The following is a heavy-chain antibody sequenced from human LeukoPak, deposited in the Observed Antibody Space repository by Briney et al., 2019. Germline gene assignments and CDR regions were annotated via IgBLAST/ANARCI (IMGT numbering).Heavy chain of an antibody. CDR2: IYYSGST. Sequence: SETLSLTCTVSGGSISSSSYYWGWIRHPPGKGLEWIGSIYYSGSTYYNPSLKSRVTISVDTSKNQFSLKLSSVTAADTAVYYCARHGSLRFLEWLLSQPFDYWGQGTLVTVSS. CDR3: ARHGSLRFLEWLLSQPFDY. CDR1: GGSISSSSYY. J-gene: IGHJ4*02. D-gene: IGHD3-3*01. V-gene: IGHV4-39*01.